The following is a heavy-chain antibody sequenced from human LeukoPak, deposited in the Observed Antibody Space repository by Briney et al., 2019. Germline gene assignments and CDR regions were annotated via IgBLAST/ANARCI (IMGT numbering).Heavy chain of an antibody. V-gene: IGHV3-23*01. CDR1: GFTFSSHG. CDR2: ISGSGDNT. Sequence: GGSLRLSCAASGFTFSSHGMSWVRQAPGKGLEWVSTISGSGDNTYYADSVKGRFTISRDNSKNTLYLQMNSLRAEDTAVYYCAKPYSSGWGDAFDIWGQGTMVTVSS. D-gene: IGHD6-19*01. CDR3: AKPYSSGWGDAFDI. J-gene: IGHJ3*02.